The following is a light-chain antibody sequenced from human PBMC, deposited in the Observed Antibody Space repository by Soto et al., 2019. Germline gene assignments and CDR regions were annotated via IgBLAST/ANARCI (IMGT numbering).Light chain of an antibody. Sequence: DIQMNQSPSSLSASVGDRVTIACRASQSISSYLNWYQHKPGKAPKLLIYAASSLQSGVPASFGGSGSGTDFILSISSLQPEDFATCYCQQSYSTLLTFGQGTKMEIK. CDR2: AAS. J-gene: IGKJ1*01. CDR1: QSISSY. CDR3: QQSYSTLLT. V-gene: IGKV1-39*01.